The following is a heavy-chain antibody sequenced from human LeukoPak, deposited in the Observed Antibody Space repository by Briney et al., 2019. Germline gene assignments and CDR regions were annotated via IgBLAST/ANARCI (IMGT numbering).Heavy chain of an antibody. D-gene: IGHD1-26*01. J-gene: IGHJ4*02. CDR3: ATDLVGAATRLFDY. V-gene: IGHV1-24*01. CDR2: FDPEDGET. Sequence: ASVKVSCKASGYTFTSYYMHWVRQAPGKGLEWMGGFDPEDGETIYAQKFQGRVTMTEDTSTDTAYMELSSLRSEDTAVYYCATDLVGAATRLFDYWGQGTLVTVSS. CDR1: GYTFTSYY.